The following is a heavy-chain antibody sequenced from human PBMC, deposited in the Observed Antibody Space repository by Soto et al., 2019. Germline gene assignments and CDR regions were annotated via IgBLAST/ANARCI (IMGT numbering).Heavy chain of an antibody. V-gene: IGHV3-9*01. CDR2: ISWNSGSI. D-gene: IGHD2-15*01. CDR1: GFTFDDYA. CDR3: VRGGGGGLFDP. J-gene: IGHJ5*02. Sequence: GGSLRLSCAASGFTFDDYAMHWVRQAPGKGLEWVSGISWNSGSIGYADSVKGRFTISRDNAKRSLYLQMMSLTAEDTAIYYCVRGGGGGLFDPWGQGTMVTVSS.